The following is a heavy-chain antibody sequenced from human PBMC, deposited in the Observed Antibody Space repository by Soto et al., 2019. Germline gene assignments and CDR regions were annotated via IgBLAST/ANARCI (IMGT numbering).Heavy chain of an antibody. CDR2: INAGNGNT. Sequence: QVQLVQSGAEVKKPGASVKVSCKASGYTFTGYAIHWVRQAPGQRLEWMGWINAGNGNTKYSQKSQGRVTITRDTAASTAYMELSSLRSEDTAVYYCARGDYYDIHDYWGQGTLVTVSS. CDR3: ARGDYYDIHDY. J-gene: IGHJ4*02. D-gene: IGHD3-22*01. CDR1: GYTFTGYA. V-gene: IGHV1-3*01.